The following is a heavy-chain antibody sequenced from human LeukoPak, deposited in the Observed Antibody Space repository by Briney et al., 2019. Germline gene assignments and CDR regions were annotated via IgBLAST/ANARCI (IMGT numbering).Heavy chain of an antibody. D-gene: IGHD2-15*01. CDR3: ARVGRIFRTHDEYFQH. V-gene: IGHV4-34*01. J-gene: IGHJ1*01. CDR2: INHSGST. Sequence: SETLSLPCAVYGGSFSGYYWSWIRQPPGKGREWIGEINHSGSTNYNPSLKSRVTISVDTSKNQFSLKLSSLTAADTAVYYCARVGRIFRTHDEYFQHWGQGTLVTVSS. CDR1: GGSFSGYY.